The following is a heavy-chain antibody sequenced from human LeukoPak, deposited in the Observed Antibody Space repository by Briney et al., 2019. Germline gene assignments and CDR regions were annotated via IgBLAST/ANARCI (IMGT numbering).Heavy chain of an antibody. Sequence: SETLSLTCAVSGDSISSGYCWGWLRQPPGKGLEWIGSICYSGSTYYNPSLKSRVTISVDTSKNQFSLKLKSVTAADTAVYYCARDYGYSSAADAFDIWGQGTMVTVSS. CDR2: ICYSGST. CDR1: GDSISSGYC. CDR3: ARDYGYSSAADAFDI. V-gene: IGHV4-38-2*02. J-gene: IGHJ3*02. D-gene: IGHD6-19*01.